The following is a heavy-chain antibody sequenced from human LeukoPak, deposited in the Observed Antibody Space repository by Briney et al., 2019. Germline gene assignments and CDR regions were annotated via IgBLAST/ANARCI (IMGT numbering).Heavy chain of an antibody. CDR1: GFTFTTYW. V-gene: IGHV3-7*04. CDR3: ARVFLERLTSGYFDN. Sequence: GGSLRLSCAASGFTFTTYWMTWVRLAPGKGLEWVANIKQDASETYYVDSVEGRFTISRDNPKNTLYLQMNSLRDDDTAVYYCARVFLERLTSGYFDNWGQGTLVTVSP. J-gene: IGHJ4*02. D-gene: IGHD3-3*01. CDR2: IKQDASET.